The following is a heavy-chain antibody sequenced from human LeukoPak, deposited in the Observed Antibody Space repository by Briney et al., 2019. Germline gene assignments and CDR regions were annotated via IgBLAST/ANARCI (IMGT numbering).Heavy chain of an antibody. V-gene: IGHV3-21*01. CDR3: ARDNGGYDYYYYYGMDV. J-gene: IGHJ6*02. CDR1: GFTFXXXX. D-gene: IGHD5-12*01. Sequence: PGGSLRLSCAASGFTFXXXXXXWVRQAPGXGLXXXXXXXXSSSYIYYADSVKGXXSISRDNAKNSLYLQMNSLRAEDTAVYYCARDNGGYDYYYYYGMDVWGQGTTVTVSS. CDR2: XXXSSSYI.